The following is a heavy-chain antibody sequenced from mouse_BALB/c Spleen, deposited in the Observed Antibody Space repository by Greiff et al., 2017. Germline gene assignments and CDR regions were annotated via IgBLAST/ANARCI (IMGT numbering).Heavy chain of an antibody. CDR1: GYTFTDYA. D-gene: IGHD1-1*01. V-gene: IGHV1-67*01. Sequence: VKLQESGPELVRPGVSVKISCKGSGYTFTDYAMHWVKQSHAKSLEWIGVISTYYGNTNYNQKFKGKATMTVDKSSSTAYMELARLTSEDSAIYYCARSYGSSYDYFDYWGQGTTLTVSS. CDR3: ARSYGSSYDYFDY. J-gene: IGHJ2*01. CDR2: ISTYYGNT.